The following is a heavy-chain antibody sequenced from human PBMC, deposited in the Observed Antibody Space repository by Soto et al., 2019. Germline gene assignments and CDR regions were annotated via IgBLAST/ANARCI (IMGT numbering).Heavy chain of an antibody. V-gene: IGHV1-69*13. CDR3: ARGVSGYDYYGFDY. CDR1: GGTFSSYA. J-gene: IGHJ4*02. CDR2: IIPIFGTA. D-gene: IGHD5-12*01. Sequence: ASVKVSCKASGGTFSSYAISWVRQAPGQGLEWMGGIIPIFGTANYAQKFQGRVTITADESTSTAYMELSSLRSEDTAVYYCARGVSGYDYYGFDYWGQGTLVTVSS.